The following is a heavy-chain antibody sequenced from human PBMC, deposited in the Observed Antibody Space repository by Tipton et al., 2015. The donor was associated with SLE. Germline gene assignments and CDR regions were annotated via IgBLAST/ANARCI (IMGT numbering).Heavy chain of an antibody. Sequence: TLSLTCTVSGGSISSSSYYWGWIRQPPGKGLEWIGSIYYSGSTNYNPSLKSRVTISVDTSKNQFSLKLSSVTAADTAVYYCARGKDIVVARDAFDIWGQGTMVTVSS. CDR2: IYYSGST. D-gene: IGHD2-15*01. J-gene: IGHJ3*02. CDR3: ARGKDIVVARDAFDI. CDR1: GGSISSSSYY. V-gene: IGHV4-39*07.